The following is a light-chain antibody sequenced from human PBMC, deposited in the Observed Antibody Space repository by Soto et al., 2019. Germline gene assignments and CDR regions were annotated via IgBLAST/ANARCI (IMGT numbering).Light chain of an antibody. Sequence: DIVMTQSPLSLPVTPGEPASISCRSSQSLLHSNGYNFLDWYLQKPGQSPQLLIHLGSIRASGAPDRFSGSGSGTDFTLKISRMEADDVGVYYCMQALQISSITFGQGTRLEIK. J-gene: IGKJ5*01. CDR1: QSLLHSNGYNF. CDR3: MQALQISSIT. V-gene: IGKV2-28*01. CDR2: LGS.